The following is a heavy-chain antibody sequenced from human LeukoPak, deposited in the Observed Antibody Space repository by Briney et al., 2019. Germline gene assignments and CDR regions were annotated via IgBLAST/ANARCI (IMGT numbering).Heavy chain of an antibody. CDR3: ARVLSLRADWFDP. CDR2: ISSSGSTI. J-gene: IGHJ5*02. V-gene: IGHV3-11*01. Sequence: GGSLRLSCAASGFTFRDYYMSWIRQAPGKGLEWVSYISSSGSTIYYADSVKGRFTISRDNAKNSLYLQMNSLTAEDTAVYYCARVLSLRADWFDPWGQGTLVTVSS. D-gene: IGHD2-15*01. CDR1: GFTFRDYY.